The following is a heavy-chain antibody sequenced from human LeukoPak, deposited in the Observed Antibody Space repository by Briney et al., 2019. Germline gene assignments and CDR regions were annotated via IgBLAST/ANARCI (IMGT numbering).Heavy chain of an antibody. CDR3: ARHGGGSDWYIDS. V-gene: IGHV4-59*08. CDR2: VFCSGST. J-gene: IGHJ4*02. D-gene: IGHD6-19*01. Sequence: PSETLSLTCTVYGGSVNSYCWSWIRQPPGKGLECIGCVFCSGSTNNNPSLKSRVTMSVDTSKNQFSLKLTSVTAADTAVYYCARHGGGSDWYIDSWGQGTLVTVSS. CDR1: GGSVNSYC.